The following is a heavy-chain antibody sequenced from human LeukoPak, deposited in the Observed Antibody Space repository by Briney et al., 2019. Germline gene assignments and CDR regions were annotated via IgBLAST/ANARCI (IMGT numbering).Heavy chain of an antibody. Sequence: QAGGSLRLSCAASGFTFSSYWMSWVRQAPGKGLEWVVNIKQDGSEKYYVDSVKGRFTISRDNAKNSLYLQMNSLRAEDTAVYYCAREGRYFDWFNAFDIWGQGTVVTVSS. V-gene: IGHV3-7*01. J-gene: IGHJ3*02. CDR3: AREGRYFDWFNAFDI. CDR1: GFTFSSYW. CDR2: IKQDGSEK. D-gene: IGHD3-9*01.